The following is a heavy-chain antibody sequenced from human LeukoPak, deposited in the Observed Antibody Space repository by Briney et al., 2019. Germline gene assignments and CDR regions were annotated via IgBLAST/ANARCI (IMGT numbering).Heavy chain of an antibody. J-gene: IGHJ4*02. CDR2: ISWDGGST. D-gene: IGHD2-21*01. V-gene: IGHV3-43*01. CDR1: GFTFDHYS. CDR3: ATSYEAYLFDY. Sequence: SGGSLRLSCAASGFTFDHYSMHWVRQAPGKGLEWVSLISWDGGSTYYADSVKGRFTISRDNSKNTLYLQMNSLRAEDTAVYYCATSYEAYLFDYWGQGTLVTVSS.